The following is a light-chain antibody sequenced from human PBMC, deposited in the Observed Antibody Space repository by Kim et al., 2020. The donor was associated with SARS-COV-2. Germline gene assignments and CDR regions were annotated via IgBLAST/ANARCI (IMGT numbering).Light chain of an antibody. J-gene: IGKJ2*01. Sequence: EIVMTQSPATLSVSPGERATLSCRASQSVSSSLAWYQQKPGQAPRLLIFDASTRTTSVLARFSSSGAGREFTLTISSLLSEDFVVYYCQQYNNWPPGVTFGGGTKLEI. CDR1: QSVSSS. V-gene: IGKV3-15*01. CDR2: DAS. CDR3: QQYNNWPPGVT.